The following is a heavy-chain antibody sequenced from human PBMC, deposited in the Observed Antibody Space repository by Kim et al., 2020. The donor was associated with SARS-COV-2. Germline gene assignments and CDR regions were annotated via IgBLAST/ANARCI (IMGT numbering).Heavy chain of an antibody. D-gene: IGHD3-16*02. CDR1: GFTFSSYG. CDR3: AKEAVYDYVWGSYRYTYYFDY. CDR2: ISYDGSNK. Sequence: GGSLRLSCAASGFTFSSYGMHWVRQAPGKGLEWVAVISYDGSNKYYADSVKGRFTISRDNSKNTLYLQMNSLRAEDTAVYYCAKEAVYDYVWGSYRYTYYFDYWGQGTLVTVSS. V-gene: IGHV3-30*18. J-gene: IGHJ4*02.